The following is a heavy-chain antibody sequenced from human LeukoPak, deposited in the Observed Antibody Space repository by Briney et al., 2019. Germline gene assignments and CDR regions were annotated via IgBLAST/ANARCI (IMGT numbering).Heavy chain of an antibody. CDR3: ARDPTGGFGELTFAFDP. V-gene: IGHV4-59*01. CDR2: IYYSGST. Sequence: PSETLSLTCTVSGASISSYYWSWIRQPPGKGLEWIGYIYYSGSTNYNPSLKSRVTISVDTSKNQFSLKLSSVTAADTAVYYCARDPTGGFGELTFAFDPWGQGTLVTVSS. D-gene: IGHD3-10*01. CDR1: GASISSYY. J-gene: IGHJ5*02.